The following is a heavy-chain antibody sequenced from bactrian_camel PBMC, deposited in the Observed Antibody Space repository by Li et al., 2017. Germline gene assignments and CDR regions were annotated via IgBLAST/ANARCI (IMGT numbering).Heavy chain of an antibody. V-gene: IGHV3S40*01. CDR1: GFTFSSRD. J-gene: IGHJ4*01. Sequence: DVQLVESGGGSVQPGGSLRLSCAASGFTFSSRDMSWVRQAPGKEREGVASIVFRGGQTKYADSVKGRFTASRDNAENTVYLQMNSLKAEDTAMYFCASLYNGYWGQGTQ. CDR3: ASLYNGY. CDR2: IVFRGGQT.